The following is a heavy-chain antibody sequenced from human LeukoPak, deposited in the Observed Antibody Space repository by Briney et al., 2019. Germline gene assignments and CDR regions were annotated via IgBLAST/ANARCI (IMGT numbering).Heavy chain of an antibody. CDR1: GFTFSSYS. CDR3: AKDPRYYDSSGHFDY. CDR2: ISGSGGST. J-gene: IGHJ4*02. D-gene: IGHD3-22*01. V-gene: IGHV3-23*01. Sequence: GGSLRLSCAASGFTFSSYSMNWVRQAPGKGLEWVSAISGSGGSTYYADSVKGRLTISRDNSKNTLYLQMNSLRAEDTAVYYCAKDPRYYDSSGHFDYWGQGTLVTVSS.